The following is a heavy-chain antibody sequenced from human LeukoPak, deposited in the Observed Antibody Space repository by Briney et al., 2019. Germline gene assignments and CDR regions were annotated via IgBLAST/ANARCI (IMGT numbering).Heavy chain of an antibody. CDR3: ARDSGRGDYVWGSYRPTYYFDY. D-gene: IGHD3-16*02. CDR2: INPSGGST. Sequence: ASVKVSCKASGYTFTSYYMHWVRQAPGQGLEWMGIINPSGGSTSYAQKFQGRVTMTRDMSTSTVYMELSSLRSEDTAVYYCARDSGRGDYVWGSYRPTYYFDYWGQGTLVTVSS. J-gene: IGHJ4*02. CDR1: GYTFTSYY. V-gene: IGHV1-46*01.